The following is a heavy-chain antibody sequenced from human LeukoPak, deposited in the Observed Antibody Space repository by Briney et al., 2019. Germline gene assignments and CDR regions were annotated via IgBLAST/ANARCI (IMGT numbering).Heavy chain of an antibody. CDR3: ARLPDYYYGMDV. CDR2: IYYSGST. V-gene: IGHV4-59*08. Sequence: PSETLSLTCTVSDGSISSYYWTWIRQPPGKGLEWIGYIYYSGSTNYNPSLKSRVTISVDTSKNQFSLKLSSVTAADTAVYYCARLPDYYYGMDVWGQGTTVTVSS. CDR1: DGSISSYY. J-gene: IGHJ6*02.